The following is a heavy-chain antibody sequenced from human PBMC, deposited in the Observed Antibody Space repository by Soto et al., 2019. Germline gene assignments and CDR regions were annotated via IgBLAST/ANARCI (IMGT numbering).Heavy chain of an antibody. CDR2: ISGGGGST. CDR3: AKVSLGALTFTDYYYYGLDV. J-gene: IGHJ6*02. CDR1: GFTFSTYA. V-gene: IGHV3-23*01. Sequence: GSLRLSCAAPGFTFSTYAMNWVRQAPGKGLEWVSAISGGGGSTYYADSVKGRVTISRDNSKNTLYLQMNSLRAEDTAVYYCAKVSLGALTFTDYYYYGLDVWGQGTTVTVSS. D-gene: IGHD1-26*01.